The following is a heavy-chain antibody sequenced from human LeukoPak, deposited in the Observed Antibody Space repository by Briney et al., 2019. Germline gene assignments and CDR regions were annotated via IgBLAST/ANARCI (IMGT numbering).Heavy chain of an antibody. CDR3: ARASSSEDYFDY. J-gene: IGHJ4*02. Sequence: ASVKVSCKASGYTFTSYGIGWVRQAPGQGLEWMGWISAYNGNTNYAQKLQGRVTMTTDTSTSTAYMELRSLRSDDTAVYYCARASSSEDYFDYWGQGTLVTVSS. CDR2: ISAYNGNT. CDR1: GYTFTSYG. D-gene: IGHD6-6*01. V-gene: IGHV1-18*01.